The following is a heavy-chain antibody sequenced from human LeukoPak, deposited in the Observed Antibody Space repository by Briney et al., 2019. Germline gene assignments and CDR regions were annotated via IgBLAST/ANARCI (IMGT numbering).Heavy chain of an antibody. V-gene: IGHV4-39*01. J-gene: IGHJ4*02. CDR2: IYYSGST. CDR3: ARRDEYYDYIWGSSKTDDY. Sequence: PSETLSLTCTVSDDSISNYYWGWIRQPPGKGLEWIGSIYYSGSTYYNPSLKSRVTISVDTSKNQFSLKLSSVTAADTAVYYCARRDEYYDYIWGSSKTDDYWGQGTLVTVSS. D-gene: IGHD3-16*01. CDR1: DDSISNYY.